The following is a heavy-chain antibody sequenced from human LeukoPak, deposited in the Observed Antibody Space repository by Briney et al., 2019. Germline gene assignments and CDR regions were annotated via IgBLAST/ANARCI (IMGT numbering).Heavy chain of an antibody. CDR2: IIPIFGTA. Sequence: ASVKVSCKASGGTFSSYAISWVRQAPGQGLEWMGGIIPIFGTANYAQKFQGRVTITADESTSTAYMELSSLRSEDTAAYYCARDLTIFGVVTGGGFDPWGQGTLVTVSS. D-gene: IGHD3-3*01. J-gene: IGHJ5*02. CDR1: GGTFSSYA. V-gene: IGHV1-69*13. CDR3: ARDLTIFGVVTGGGFDP.